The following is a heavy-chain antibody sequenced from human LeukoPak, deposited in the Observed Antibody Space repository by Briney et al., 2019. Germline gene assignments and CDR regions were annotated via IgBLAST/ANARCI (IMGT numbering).Heavy chain of an antibody. CDR3: ARDEGSRDYGGNPNAFDI. D-gene: IGHD4-23*01. V-gene: IGHV3-21*01. J-gene: IGHJ3*02. CDR1: GFTFSSYS. Sequence: GGSLRLSCAASGFTFSSYSMNWVRQAPGKGLEWVSSIGSSSSYIYYADSVKGRFTISRDNAKNSLYPQMNSLRAEDTAVYYCARDEGSRDYGGNPNAFDIWGQGTMVTVSS. CDR2: IGSSSSYI.